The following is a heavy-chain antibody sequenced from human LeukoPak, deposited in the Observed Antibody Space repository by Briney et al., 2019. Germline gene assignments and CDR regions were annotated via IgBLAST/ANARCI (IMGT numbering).Heavy chain of an antibody. Sequence: GASVKVSCKASGYTFTGYYMHWVRQAPGQGLEWMGWINPNSGGTNYAQKFQGRVTMTRDTSISTAYMELSRLRSDDTAVYYCARSRYCSGGSCLYYFDYWGQGTLVTVSS. V-gene: IGHV1-2*02. J-gene: IGHJ4*02. CDR2: INPNSGGT. CDR3: ARSRYCSGGSCLYYFDY. D-gene: IGHD2-15*01. CDR1: GYTFTGYY.